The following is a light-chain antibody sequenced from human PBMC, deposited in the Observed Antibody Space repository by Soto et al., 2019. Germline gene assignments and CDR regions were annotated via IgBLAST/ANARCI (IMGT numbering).Light chain of an antibody. Sequence: QSVLTQPASVSGSPGQSITISCTGTSSDVGSYNLVSWYQQHPGKAPKLMIYEGSKRPSGVSNRFSGSKSGNTASLTISGLQAEVEADYYCCSYAGSSTSLYVFGTGTKLTV. CDR3: CSYAGSSTSLYV. J-gene: IGLJ1*01. CDR1: SSDVGSYNL. V-gene: IGLV2-23*01. CDR2: EGS.